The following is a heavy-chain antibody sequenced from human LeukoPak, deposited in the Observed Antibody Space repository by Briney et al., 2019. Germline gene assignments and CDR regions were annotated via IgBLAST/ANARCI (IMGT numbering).Heavy chain of an antibody. J-gene: IGHJ5*02. CDR3: ARQTAIPGGWFDP. V-gene: IGHV4-39*01. CDR2: IYYSGST. Sequence: SETLSLTCTVSRGSISNNNYYWGRIRQPPGKWLEWIGSIYYSGSTFYNPSLNSRVTISVDTSKNHFSLKLSSVTAADTAVYYCARQTAIPGGWFDPWGQGTLVPVSS. D-gene: IGHD2-21*02. CDR1: RGSISNNNYY.